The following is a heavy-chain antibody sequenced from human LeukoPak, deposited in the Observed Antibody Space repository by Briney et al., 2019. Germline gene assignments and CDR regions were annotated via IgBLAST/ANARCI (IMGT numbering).Heavy chain of an antibody. Sequence: SVKVSCKASGGTFSSYAISWVRQAPGQGLEWMGGIIPIFGTANYAQKFQGRVTITTDESTSTAYVELSSLRSEDTAVYYCARDDYGGNFAFDIWGQGTMVTVSS. V-gene: IGHV1-69*05. CDR2: IIPIFGTA. D-gene: IGHD4-23*01. J-gene: IGHJ3*02. CDR1: GGTFSSYA. CDR3: ARDDYGGNFAFDI.